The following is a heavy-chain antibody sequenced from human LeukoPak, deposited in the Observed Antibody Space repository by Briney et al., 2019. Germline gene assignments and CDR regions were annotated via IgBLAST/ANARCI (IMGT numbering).Heavy chain of an antibody. CDR1: GYTFTGYY. CDR2: INPNSGGT. CDR3: ARIDPSIVGAKAGGY. V-gene: IGHV1-2*02. Sequence: ASVKVSCKASGYTFTGYYMHWVRQAPGQGLEWMGWINPNSGGTNYAQKFQGRVTMTRDTSISTAYMELSRLRSDDTAVYYCARIDPSIVGAKAGGYWGQGTLVTVSS. D-gene: IGHD1-26*01. J-gene: IGHJ4*02.